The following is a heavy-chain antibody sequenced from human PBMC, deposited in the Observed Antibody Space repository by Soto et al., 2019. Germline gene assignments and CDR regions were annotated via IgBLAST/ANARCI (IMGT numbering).Heavy chain of an antibody. Sequence: SSVQASCKASGGTFSSYAISWVRQAPGQGLEWMGGIIPIFGTANYAQKFQGRVTITADESTSTAYMELSSLRSEDTAVYYGASDRSSPFSDSFDTWGQGTLVTVSA. D-gene: IGHD6-13*01. J-gene: IGHJ5*02. CDR3: ASDRSSPFSDSFDT. CDR1: GGTFSSYA. V-gene: IGHV1-69*13. CDR2: IIPIFGTA.